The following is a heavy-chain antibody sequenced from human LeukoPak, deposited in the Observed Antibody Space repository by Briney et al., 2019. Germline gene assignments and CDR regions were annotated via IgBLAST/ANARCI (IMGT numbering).Heavy chain of an antibody. CDR2: IYTSGST. CDR3: ARGSPLGPYYFDY. J-gene: IGHJ4*02. D-gene: IGHD7-27*01. Sequence: GSLRLSCAASGFTVSSNYMSWIRQPAGKGLEWIGRIYTSGSTNYNPSLKSRVTMSVDTSKSQFSLKLSSVTAADTAVYYCARGSPLGPYYFDYWGQGTLVTVSS. V-gene: IGHV4-4*07. CDR1: GFTVSSNY.